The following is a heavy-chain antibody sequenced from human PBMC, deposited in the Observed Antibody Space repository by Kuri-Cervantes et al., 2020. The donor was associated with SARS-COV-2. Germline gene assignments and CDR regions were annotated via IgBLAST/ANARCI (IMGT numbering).Heavy chain of an antibody. CDR2: IYYSGST. V-gene: IGHV4-34*01. D-gene: IGHD2-2*02. Sequence: SETLSLTCAVYGGSFSGYYWSWIRQPPGKGLEWIGSIYYSGSTYYNPSLKSRVTISVDTSKNQFSLKLTSVTAADTAVYYCARHTSTGWFDPWGQGTLVTVSS. CDR3: ARHTSTGWFDP. CDR1: GGSFSGYY. J-gene: IGHJ5*02.